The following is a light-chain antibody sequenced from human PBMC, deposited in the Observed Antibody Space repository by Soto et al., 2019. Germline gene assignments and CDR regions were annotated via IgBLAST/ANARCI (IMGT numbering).Light chain of an antibody. CDR1: SSNIGSRT. V-gene: IGLV1-44*01. Sequence: QSVLTQPPSASATPGQRVTISCSGSSSNIGSRTVNWYQQLPGSAPKLLVYNDSQRPSGVPDRFSGSKSGTSASLAISGLQSEDEADYYCAAWDDSLHVIFGGGTKLTVL. CDR2: NDS. CDR3: AAWDDSLHVI. J-gene: IGLJ2*01.